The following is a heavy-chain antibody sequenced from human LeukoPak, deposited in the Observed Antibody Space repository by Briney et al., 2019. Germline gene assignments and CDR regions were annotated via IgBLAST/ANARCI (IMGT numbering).Heavy chain of an antibody. D-gene: IGHD3-22*01. J-gene: IGHJ4*02. V-gene: IGHV3-48*03. CDR2: ISSSASAI. CDR1: GFTLSSYD. Sequence: GGSLRLSCAASGFTLSSYDMNWVRQAPGKGLEWVSYISSSASAIYYADSVKGRFTISRDNSKNTVYLQMNSLRAEDTAVYYCAKDQDYYDSSYYYVKYFDYWGQGTLVTVSS. CDR3: AKDQDYYDSSYYYVKYFDY.